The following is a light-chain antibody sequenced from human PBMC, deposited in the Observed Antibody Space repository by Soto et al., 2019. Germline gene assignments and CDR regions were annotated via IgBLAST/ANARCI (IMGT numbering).Light chain of an antibody. V-gene: IGLV2-18*01. CDR3: SLDTGSSTSWV. J-gene: IGLJ3*02. CDR2: EVS. Sequence: QSALTQPPSVSGSPGQSVTISCTGTSSDVGSYNRVSWYQQPPGTAPKLMIYEVSNRPSGVPDRFSGSKSGNTASLTISGLQAEDEADYYCSLDTGSSTSWVFGGGTQLTVL. CDR1: SSDVGSYNR.